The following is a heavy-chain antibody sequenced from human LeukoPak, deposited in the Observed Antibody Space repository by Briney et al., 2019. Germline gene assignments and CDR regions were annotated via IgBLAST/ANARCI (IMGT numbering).Heavy chain of an antibody. D-gene: IGHD3-10*01. V-gene: IGHV4-38-2*02. Sequence: SETLSLTCTVSGYSISTGYYWDWIRQPPGKGLEWIGTFYHGGSTYYNPSLKSRVTISVDTSKNQFSLKLSSVTAADTAVYYCVRGVTWFGELLKLNWFDPWGQGTLVTVSS. CDR1: GYSISTGYY. CDR2: FYHGGST. J-gene: IGHJ5*02. CDR3: VRGVTWFGELLKLNWFDP.